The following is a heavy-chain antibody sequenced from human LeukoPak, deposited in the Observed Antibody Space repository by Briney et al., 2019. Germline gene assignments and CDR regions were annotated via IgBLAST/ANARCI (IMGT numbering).Heavy chain of an antibody. CDR2: ISYDGSNK. J-gene: IGHJ4*02. Sequence: GGSLRLSCAASGFTFSSYAMHWVRQAPGKGLEWVAVISYDGSNKYYADSVKGRFTISRDNSKNTLYLQMNSLRAEDTAVYYCARAENDILTGYYGDFDYWGQGTLVTVSS. CDR3: ARAENDILTGYYGDFDY. CDR1: GFTFSSYA. D-gene: IGHD3-9*01. V-gene: IGHV3-30*04.